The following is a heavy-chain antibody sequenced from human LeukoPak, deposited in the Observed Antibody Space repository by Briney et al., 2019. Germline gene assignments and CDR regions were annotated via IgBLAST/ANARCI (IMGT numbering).Heavy chain of an antibody. CDR1: GFTFSSYW. D-gene: IGHD2-2*02. CDR2: IKQDGSEK. Sequence: GGSLRLSCAASGFTFSSYWMSWVRQAPGKGLEWVANIKQDGSEKYYVDSVKGRFTISRGNAKNSLYLQMNSLRAEDTAVYYCARDRDCTRNSCYTKFQSFELWGPGTLVTVSS. CDR3: ARDRDCTRNSCYTKFQSFEL. J-gene: IGHJ2*01. V-gene: IGHV3-7*01.